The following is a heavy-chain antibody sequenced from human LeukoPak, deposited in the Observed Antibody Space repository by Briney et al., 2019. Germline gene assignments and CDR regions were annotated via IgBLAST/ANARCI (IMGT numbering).Heavy chain of an antibody. CDR1: GFTFSSYG. CDR3: ARDRVVLSSDYYFDY. J-gene: IGHJ4*02. CDR2: IWYDGSNK. V-gene: IGHV3-33*01. Sequence: GGSLRLSCAASGFTFSSYGTHWVRQAPGKGLEWVAVIWYDGSNKYYADSVRGRFTFSRDNSKNTLYLQMNSLRAEDTAVYYCARDRVVLSSDYYFDYWGQGTLVTVSS. D-gene: IGHD3-22*01.